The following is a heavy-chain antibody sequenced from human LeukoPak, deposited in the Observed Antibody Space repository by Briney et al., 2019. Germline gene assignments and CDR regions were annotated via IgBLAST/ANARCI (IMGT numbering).Heavy chain of an antibody. CDR1: GGSISTYY. V-gene: IGHV4-59*01. J-gene: IGHJ1*01. CDR2: IYYSGST. CDR3: ARDTSGSYPPEYFQH. D-gene: IGHD1-26*01. Sequence: SETLSLNCTVSGGSISTYYWTWIRQPPGKGLEWIGYIYYSGSTNYNPSLKSRVTISVDTSKNQFSLKLSSVTAADTAVYYCARDTSGSYPPEYFQHWGQGTLVTVSS.